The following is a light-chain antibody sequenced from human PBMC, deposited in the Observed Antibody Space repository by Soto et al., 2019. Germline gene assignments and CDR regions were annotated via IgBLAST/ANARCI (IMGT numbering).Light chain of an antibody. CDR2: GAS. CDR1: ENIGSK. CDR3: QQYVTSRT. V-gene: IGKV3-20*01. Sequence: EIVLTQSPSSLSVSPGERVTLSCRASENIGSKLAWYQQKPGQAPRLLIYGASSRATGIPDRFSGSGSGTDFALTISRLEPEDFAVYYCQQYVTSRTFGQGTKVDTK. J-gene: IGKJ1*01.